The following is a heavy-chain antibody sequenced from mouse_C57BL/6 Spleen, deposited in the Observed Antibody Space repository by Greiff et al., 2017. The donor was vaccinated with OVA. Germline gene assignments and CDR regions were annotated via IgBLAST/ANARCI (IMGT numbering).Heavy chain of an antibody. CDR1: GYTFTSYW. D-gene: IGHD4-1*02. CDR2: IHPNSGST. J-gene: IGHJ2*01. Sequence: QVQLQQSGAELVKPGASVKLSCKASGYTFTSYWMHWVKQRPGQGLEWIGMIHPNSGSTNYNEKFKSKATLTVDKSSSTAYMQLSSLTSEDSAVYYCARRGQLDFDYWGQGTTLTVSS. V-gene: IGHV1-64*01. CDR3: ARRGQLDFDY.